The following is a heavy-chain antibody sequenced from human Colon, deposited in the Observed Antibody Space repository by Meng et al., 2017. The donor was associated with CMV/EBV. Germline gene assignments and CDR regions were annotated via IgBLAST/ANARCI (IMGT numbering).Heavy chain of an antibody. Sequence: GGSLRLSCAASGFTFSNAWMSWVRQAPGKGLEWVSAISGSGGSTYYADSVKGRFTISRDNSKNTLYLQMNSLRAEDTAVYYCAKHDFDYGMDVWGQGTTVTVSS. CDR2: ISGSGGST. J-gene: IGHJ6*02. V-gene: IGHV3-23*01. CDR1: GFTFSNAW. D-gene: IGHD2-21*02. CDR3: AKHDFDYGMDV.